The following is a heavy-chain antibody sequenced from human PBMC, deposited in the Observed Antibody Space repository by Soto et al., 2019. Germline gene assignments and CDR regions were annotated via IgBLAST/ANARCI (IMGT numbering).Heavy chain of an antibody. D-gene: IGHD2-2*01. CDR1: GYTFTSYG. CDR2: ISAYNGNT. Sequence: QVQLVQSGAEVKKPGASVKVSCKASGYTFTSYGISWVRQAPGQGLERMGWISAYNGNTNYAQKLQGRVTMTTDTSTSTAYRELRSLRSDDTAVYYCARGRQPIGGRGYCSSTSCYPDYWGQGTLVTVSS. J-gene: IGHJ4*02. V-gene: IGHV1-18*01. CDR3: ARGRQPIGGRGYCSSTSCYPDY.